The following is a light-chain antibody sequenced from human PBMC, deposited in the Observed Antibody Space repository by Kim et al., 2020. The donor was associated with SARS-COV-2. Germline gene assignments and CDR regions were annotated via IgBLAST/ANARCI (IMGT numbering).Light chain of an antibody. Sequence: SPGETATRTCRASQSVSSNVAWYQQKPGQAPRLLIDGASTRATGIPARCSGSGSGTDFTLTSSSLQSEDLAVYHCQQYDDWPPWTFGQGTKVDIK. V-gene: IGKV3-15*01. CDR2: GAS. CDR1: QSVSSN. CDR3: QQYDDWPPWT. J-gene: IGKJ1*01.